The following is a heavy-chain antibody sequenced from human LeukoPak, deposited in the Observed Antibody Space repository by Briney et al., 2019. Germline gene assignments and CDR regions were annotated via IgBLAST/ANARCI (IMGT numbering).Heavy chain of an antibody. J-gene: IGHJ4*02. CDR2: ISHSGST. V-gene: IGHV4-38-2*02. CDR3: ARGRYYGSGSYWIFDY. CDR1: GYSISSGYY. D-gene: IGHD3-10*01. Sequence: PSETLSLTCTVSGYSISSGYYWGWIRQPPGKGLEWIGSISHSGSTYYNPSLKSRVTISVDTSKNQFSLKLNSVTATETAVYYCARGRYYGSGSYWIFDYWGQGTLVTVSS.